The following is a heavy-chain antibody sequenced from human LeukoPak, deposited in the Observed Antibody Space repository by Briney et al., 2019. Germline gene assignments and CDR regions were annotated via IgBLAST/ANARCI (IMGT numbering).Heavy chain of an antibody. V-gene: IGHV3-30*02. CDR2: IRYDGADK. CDR3: AKVLSKGGGYYLTDF. J-gene: IGHJ4*02. Sequence: GGSLRLSCAASGFTFSSYGMHWVRQAPDKGLEWVAFIRYDGADKYYADSVKGRFTISRDNSKNTLYLQMNSLRVEGSAVYYCAKVLSKGGGYYLTDFWGQGTLVTVSS. CDR1: GFTFSSYG. D-gene: IGHD3-22*01.